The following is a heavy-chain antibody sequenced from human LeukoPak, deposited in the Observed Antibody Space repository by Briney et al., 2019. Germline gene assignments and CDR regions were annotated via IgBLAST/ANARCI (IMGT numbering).Heavy chain of an antibody. CDR2: INSDGSST. D-gene: IGHD4-17*01. CDR1: GFTFSSYG. V-gene: IGHV3-74*01. J-gene: IGHJ4*02. CDR3: ARDLGYGDYVDY. Sequence: GRSLRLSCAASGFTFSSYGMHWVRQAPGKGLVWVSRINSDGSSTSYADSVKGRFTISRDNAKNTLYLQMNSLRVEDTAVYYCARDLGYGDYVDYWGQGTLVTVSS.